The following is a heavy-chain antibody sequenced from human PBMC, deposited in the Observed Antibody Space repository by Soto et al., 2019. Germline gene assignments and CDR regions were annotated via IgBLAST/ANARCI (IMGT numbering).Heavy chain of an antibody. Sequence: QVQLVQSGAEVRKPGSSVKVSCKASGGTFSRHAISWVRQAPGQGLEWMGVIIPIFGTANHAQKFQGRVTIITDESTSTVYMKLSSLRSEDTAMYYCASGTNYYDSSGYIWFDPWGQGTLVTVSS. V-gene: IGHV1-69*01. CDR1: GGTFSRHA. D-gene: IGHD3-22*01. J-gene: IGHJ5*02. CDR3: ASGTNYYDSSGYIWFDP. CDR2: IIPIFGTA.